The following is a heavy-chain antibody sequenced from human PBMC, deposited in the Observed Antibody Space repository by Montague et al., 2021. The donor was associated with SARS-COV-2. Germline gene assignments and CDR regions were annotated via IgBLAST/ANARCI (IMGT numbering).Heavy chain of an antibody. CDR3: ARDLGRTGYYYGLDV. CDR1: GGSLSSGGYY. D-gene: IGHD3/OR15-3a*01. Sequence: TLSLTCTVSGGSLSSGGYYWSWIRQLPGKGLEWLGYFYYSGSTYYKPSLKSRVFISADMPKNQFFLNLTSVTAADAAVYYCARDLGRTGYYYGLDVWGQGTTVTVSS. CDR2: FYYSGST. V-gene: IGHV4-31*03. J-gene: IGHJ6*02.